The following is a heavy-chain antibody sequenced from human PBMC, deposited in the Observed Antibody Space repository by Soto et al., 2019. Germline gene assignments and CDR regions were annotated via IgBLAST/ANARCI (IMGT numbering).Heavy chain of an antibody. D-gene: IGHD2-21*02. CDR2: IYYSGST. J-gene: IGHJ5*02. V-gene: IGHV4-59*01. Sequence: SETLSLTCTVSGGSISSYYWSWIRQPPGKGLEWIGYIYYSGSTNYNPSLKSRVTISVDTSKNQFSLKLSSVTAADTAVYYCARESHSLAYCGGDCYSIWFDPWGQGTLVTVSS. CDR3: ARESHSLAYCGGDCYSIWFDP. CDR1: GGSISSYY.